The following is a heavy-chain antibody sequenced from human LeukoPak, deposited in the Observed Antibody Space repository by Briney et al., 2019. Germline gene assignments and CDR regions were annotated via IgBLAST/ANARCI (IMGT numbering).Heavy chain of an antibody. J-gene: IGHJ4*02. D-gene: IGHD3-10*01. CDR3: ARSLKGSYKPYYFDY. V-gene: IGHV4-30-4*08. CDR2: IYYSGST. CDR1: GGSISSGDYY. Sequence: PSQTLSLTCTVSGGSISSGDYYWSWIRQPPGKGLEWIGYIYYSGSTYYNPSLKSRVTISVDTSKNQFSLKLSSVTAADTAVYYCARSLKGSYKPYYFDYWGQGTLVTVSS.